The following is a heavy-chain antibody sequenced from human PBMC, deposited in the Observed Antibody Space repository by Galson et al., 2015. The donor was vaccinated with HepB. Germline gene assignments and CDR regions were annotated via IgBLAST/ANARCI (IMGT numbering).Heavy chain of an antibody. V-gene: IGHV1-69*04. D-gene: IGHD2-21*02. Sequence: SVKVSCKASGGTFSSYTISWVRQAPGQGLGWMGRIIPILGIANYAQKFQGRVTITADKSTSTAYMELSSLRSEDTAVYYCAREGDAYCGGDCYLNYYGMDVWGQGTTVTVSS. J-gene: IGHJ6*02. CDR1: GGTFSSYT. CDR3: AREGDAYCGGDCYLNYYGMDV. CDR2: IIPILGIA.